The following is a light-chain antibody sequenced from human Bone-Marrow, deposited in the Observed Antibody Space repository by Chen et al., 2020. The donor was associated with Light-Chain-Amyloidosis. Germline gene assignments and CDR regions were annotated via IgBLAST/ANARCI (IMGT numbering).Light chain of an antibody. CDR2: DDS. CDR3: QVWDRSSDRPV. V-gene: IGLV3-21*02. Sequence: SYVLTPPSSVSVAPGQTATIAWGGNNIGSTSVHWYQQTPGQAPLLVVYDDSDRPSGIPERLSGSNSGNTATLTISRVEAGDEADYYCQVWDRSSDRPVFGGGTKLTVL. J-gene: IGLJ3*02. CDR1: NIGSTS.